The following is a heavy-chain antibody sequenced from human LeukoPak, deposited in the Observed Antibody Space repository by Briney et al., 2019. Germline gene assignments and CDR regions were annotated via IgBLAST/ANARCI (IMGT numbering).Heavy chain of an antibody. CDR1: GFTFSSYG. V-gene: IGHV3-48*01. Sequence: GSLRLSCAASGFTFSSYGMTWVRQAPGKGLEWVSYISSSSSTIYYADSVKGRFTISRDNAKNSLYLQLNSLRAEDTAVYYCARDSGYCSSTSCYVDAFDIWGQGTMVTVSS. CDR2: ISSSSSTI. D-gene: IGHD2-2*01. CDR3: ARDSGYCSSTSCYVDAFDI. J-gene: IGHJ3*02.